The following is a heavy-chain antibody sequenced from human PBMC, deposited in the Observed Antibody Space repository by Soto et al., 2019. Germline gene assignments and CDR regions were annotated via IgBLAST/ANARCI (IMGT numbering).Heavy chain of an antibody. CDR3: TTDLSGIGYYYDSSGYPFDY. J-gene: IGHJ4*02. D-gene: IGHD3-22*01. Sequence: PVGSLRLSCAASGFTFSNAWMSWVRQAPGKGLEWVGRIKSKTDGGTTDYAAPVKGRFTISRDDSKNTLYLQMNSLKTEDTDVYYCTTDLSGIGYYYDSSGYPFDYWGQGTLVTVSS. CDR2: IKSKTDGGTT. V-gene: IGHV3-15*01. CDR1: GFTFSNAW.